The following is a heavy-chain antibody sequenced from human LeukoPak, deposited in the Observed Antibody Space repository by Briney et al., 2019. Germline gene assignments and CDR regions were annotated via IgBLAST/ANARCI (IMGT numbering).Heavy chain of an antibody. J-gene: IGHJ2*01. D-gene: IGHD6-13*01. CDR2: INHSGST. CDR1: GGSFSGYY. V-gene: IGHV4-34*01. CDR3: ARARGRAAAGTRYFDL. Sequence: SETLSLTCAVYGGSFSGYYWSWIRQPPGKGLEWIGEINHSGSTNYNPSLKSRVTISVDTSKNQFSLKLSSVTAADTAVYYCARARGRAAAGTRYFDLWGRGTRVTVSS.